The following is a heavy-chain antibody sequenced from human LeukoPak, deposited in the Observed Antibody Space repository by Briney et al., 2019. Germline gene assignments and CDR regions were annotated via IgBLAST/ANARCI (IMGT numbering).Heavy chain of an antibody. V-gene: IGHV1-69*02. D-gene: IGHD3-3*01. CDR1: GYTFTGYY. CDR2: IIPILGIA. J-gene: IGHJ4*02. CDR3: ARHYDFWSGSKNLYYFDY. Sequence: ASVKVFCKASGYTFTGYYMQWVRQAPGQGLEWMGRIIPILGIANYAQKFQGRVTITADKSTSTAYMELSSLRSEDTAVYYCARHYDFWSGSKNLYYFDYWGQGTLVTVSS.